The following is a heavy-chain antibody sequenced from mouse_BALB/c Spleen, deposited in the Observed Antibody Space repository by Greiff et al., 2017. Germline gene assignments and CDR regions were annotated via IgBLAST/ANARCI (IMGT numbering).Heavy chain of an antibody. CDR3: ARAEGNYVGYYAMDY. CDR2: IWAGGST. V-gene: IGHV2-9*02. D-gene: IGHD2-1*01. J-gene: IGHJ4*01. Sequence: VQGVESGPGLVAPSQSLSITCTVSGFSLTSYGVHWVRQPPGKGLEWLGVIWAGGSTNYNSALMSRLSISKDNSKGQVFLKMNSLQTDDTAMYYCARAEGNYVGYYAMDYWGQGTSVTVSS. CDR1: GFSLTSYG.